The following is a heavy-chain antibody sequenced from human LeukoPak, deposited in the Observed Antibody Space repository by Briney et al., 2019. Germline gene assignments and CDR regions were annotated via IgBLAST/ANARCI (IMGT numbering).Heavy chain of an antibody. Sequence: GGSLRLSCVASGLTFSSHAMSWVRQAPGKGLEWVSGISGSGGSTYYADSVKGRFTISRDNAKNSLYLQMNSLRAEDTAVYYCARELQWFGEFNDAFDIWGQGTMVTVSS. V-gene: IGHV3-23*01. CDR3: ARELQWFGEFNDAFDI. CDR1: GLTFSSHA. J-gene: IGHJ3*02. CDR2: ISGSGGST. D-gene: IGHD3-10*01.